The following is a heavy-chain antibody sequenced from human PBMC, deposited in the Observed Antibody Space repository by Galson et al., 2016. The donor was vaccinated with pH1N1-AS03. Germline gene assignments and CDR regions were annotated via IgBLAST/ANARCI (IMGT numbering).Heavy chain of an antibody. J-gene: IGHJ4*02. D-gene: IGHD5-12*01. CDR1: GFTFSSYS. Sequence: SLRLSCAASGFTFSSYSMNWVRQAPGQGLQWVSSISTSSTYMYYADAVQGRFTIPRDDARNSLYLQMNSLRAEDTAVYYCARDIGLVALYSWGQGSLVTVSS. CDR3: ARDIGLVALYS. CDR2: ISTSSTYM. V-gene: IGHV3-21*01.